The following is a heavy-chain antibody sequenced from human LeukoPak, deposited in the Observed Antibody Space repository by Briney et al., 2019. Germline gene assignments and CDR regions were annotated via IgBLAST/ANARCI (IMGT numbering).Heavy chain of an antibody. CDR2: ISYDGSNK. Sequence: PGGSLRLSCAASGFTFSSYGMHWVRQAPGKGLEWVAVISYDGSNKYYADSVKGRFTISRDNSKNTLYLQMNSLRAEDTAVYYCATAISSCWGQGTLVTVSS. V-gene: IGHV3-30*03. CDR3: ATAISSC. J-gene: IGHJ4*02. CDR1: GFTFSSYG. D-gene: IGHD6-13*01.